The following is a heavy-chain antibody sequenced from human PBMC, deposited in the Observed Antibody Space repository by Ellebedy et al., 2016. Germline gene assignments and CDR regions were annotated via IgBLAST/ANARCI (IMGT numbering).Heavy chain of an antibody. CDR2: INAGNGNT. J-gene: IGHJ4*02. Sequence: ASVKVSCKASGYTFTSYAMHWVRQAPGQRLEWMGWINAGNGNTEYSQKFQGRVTITRDTSASTGYMELSSLRSEDTAVYYCARLFPGTSVDSWGQGTLVTVSS. CDR1: GYTFTSYA. CDR3: ARLFPGTSVDS. D-gene: IGHD1-7*01. V-gene: IGHV1-3*01.